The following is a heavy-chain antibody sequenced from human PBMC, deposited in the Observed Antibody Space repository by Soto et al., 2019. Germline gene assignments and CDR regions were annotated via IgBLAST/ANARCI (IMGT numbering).Heavy chain of an antibody. V-gene: IGHV1-69*02. Sequence: QVQLVQSGAEVKKPGSSVKVSCKASGGTFSSYTISWVRQAPGQGLEWMGRIIPILGIANYAQKFQGRVTITADKSTSTAYMELSSLRSEDTAVYYCAMEFDCSGGSCYSGGHLDYWGQGTLVTVSS. D-gene: IGHD2-15*01. J-gene: IGHJ4*02. CDR1: GGTFSSYT. CDR2: IIPILGIA. CDR3: AMEFDCSGGSCYSGGHLDY.